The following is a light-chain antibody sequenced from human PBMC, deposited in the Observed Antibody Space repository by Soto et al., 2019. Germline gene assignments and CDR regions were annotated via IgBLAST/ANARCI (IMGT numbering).Light chain of an antibody. Sequence: EIVLTQSPGTLSLPPGERATIACRASQSVSSSYLAWYQQKPSQAPRLLIYGASSRATGIPDRFSGSGSGTDFTFTISSLEREDCAVYYCQQYGSSPPYTFGQGTKLEIK. CDR3: QQYGSSPPYT. CDR2: GAS. V-gene: IGKV3-20*01. J-gene: IGKJ2*01. CDR1: QSVSSSY.